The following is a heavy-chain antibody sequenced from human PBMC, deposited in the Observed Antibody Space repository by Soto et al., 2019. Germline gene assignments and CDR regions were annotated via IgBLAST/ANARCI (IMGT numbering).Heavy chain of an antibody. V-gene: IGHV5-10-1*01. J-gene: IGHJ4*02. Sequence: GEALKISWKGSGYSFTSYWITWVRQMPGKGLGCMGRIAPSDSYTNYSPSFQGHVTISADKSINTAYLQWSSLKVSDTAMYYCAKLGYDSSGYYMYYFDYWGQGTLVTVSS. CDR1: GYSFTSYW. D-gene: IGHD3-22*01. CDR2: IAPSDSYT. CDR3: AKLGYDSSGYYMYYFDY.